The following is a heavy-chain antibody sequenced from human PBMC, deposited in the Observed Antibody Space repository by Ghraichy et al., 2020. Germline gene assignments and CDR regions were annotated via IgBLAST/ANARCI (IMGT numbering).Heavy chain of an antibody. D-gene: IGHD5-24*01. CDR2: IWNDGSTN. V-gene: IGHV3-33*01. J-gene: IGHJ4*02. Sequence: GESLNISCAASGFTFSSYGMHWVRQAPGKGLEWVAIIWNDGSTNYYGDSVKGRFTISRDNSKNTLYLQMNSLRAEDTAVYYCAREGVEAPIPSPYYLDYWGQGTLVTVSS. CDR3: AREGVEAPIPSPYYLDY. CDR1: GFTFSSYG.